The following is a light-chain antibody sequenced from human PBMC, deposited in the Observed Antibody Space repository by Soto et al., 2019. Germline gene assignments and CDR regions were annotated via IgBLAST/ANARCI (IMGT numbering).Light chain of an antibody. J-gene: IGKJ3*01. CDR2: GAS. V-gene: IGKV3-20*01. Sequence: EIVLTQSPGTLSLSPGERATLSCRASQSVSSSYLAWYQQKPGQAPRLLVYGASIRATGIPDRFSGSGSGTDLTLTISRVEPEDFAVYYCQHYGSSPFPFGPGTRVDIK. CDR1: QSVSSSY. CDR3: QHYGSSPFP.